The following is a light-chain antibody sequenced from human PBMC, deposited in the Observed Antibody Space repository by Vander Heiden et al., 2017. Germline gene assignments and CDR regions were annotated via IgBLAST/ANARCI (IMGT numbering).Light chain of an antibody. CDR1: QSISSW. CDR2: KAS. Sequence: DHQTHQSPSTLSASVGDRVTITCRASQSISSWLAWYQQKPGRAPNLLIYKASSLQSGVPSRFSGSGSGTEFTLTISSLQPDDFATYYCQQYNSYPYTFGQGTKLEIK. CDR3: QQYNSYPYT. V-gene: IGKV1-5*03. J-gene: IGKJ2*01.